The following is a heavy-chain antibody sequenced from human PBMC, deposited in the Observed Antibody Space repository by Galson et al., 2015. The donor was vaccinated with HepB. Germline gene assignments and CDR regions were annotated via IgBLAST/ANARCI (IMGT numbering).Heavy chain of an antibody. V-gene: IGHV1-8*01. CDR1: GYTFTSYD. J-gene: IGHJ6*02. Sequence: SVKVSCKASGYTFTSYDINWVRQATGQGLEWIGWMNPNSGNTGYAQKYQGSIIMTRDTPISPAYVELSSLSSEDTAGYYCARDPSRGACMDLWGQGTTVTVSS. D-gene: IGHD5-24*01. CDR3: ARDPSRGACMDL. CDR2: MNPNSGNT.